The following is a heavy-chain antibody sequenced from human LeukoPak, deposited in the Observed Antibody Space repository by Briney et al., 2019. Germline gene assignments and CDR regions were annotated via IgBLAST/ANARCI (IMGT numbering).Heavy chain of an antibody. CDR2: ISSSSSYI. CDR1: GFTFSSYS. J-gene: IGHJ4*02. V-gene: IGHV3-21*01. CDR3: ARDPPERDRKVGFDY. Sequence: GGSLRLSCAASGFTFSSYSMNWVRQAPGKGLEWVSSISSSSSYIYYADSVKGRFTISRDNAKNSLYLQMNSLRAEDTAVYYCARDPPERDRKVGFDYWGQGTLVTVSS.